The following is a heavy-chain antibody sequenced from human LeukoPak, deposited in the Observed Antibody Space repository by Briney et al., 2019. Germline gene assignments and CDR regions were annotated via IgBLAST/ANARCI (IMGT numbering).Heavy chain of an antibody. CDR3: AKVGYYYDSSILGD. D-gene: IGHD3-22*01. CDR2: ISYDGSNK. CDR1: GFTFSSYG. V-gene: IGHV3-30*18. Sequence: GGSLRLSCAASGFTFSSYGMHWVRQAPGKGLEWVAVISYDGSNKYYADSVKGRFTISRDNSKNTLYLQMNSLRAEDTAVYYCAKVGYYYDSSILGDWGQGTLVTVSS. J-gene: IGHJ4*02.